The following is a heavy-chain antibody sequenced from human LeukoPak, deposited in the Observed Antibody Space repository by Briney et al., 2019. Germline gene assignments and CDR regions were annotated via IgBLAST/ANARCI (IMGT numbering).Heavy chain of an antibody. J-gene: IGHJ3*02. D-gene: IGHD3-22*01. CDR2: ISIYNGKI. Sequence: GASVKVSCKASGYTFTSYGISWVRQAPGQGLEWMGWISIYNGKINYAQKFQGRVTMTTDTSTSTAYMDLRSLRSDDTAVYYCARWDYYDSRTFDIWGQGTMVTVS. V-gene: IGHV1-18*01. CDR3: ARWDYYDSRTFDI. CDR1: GYTFTSYG.